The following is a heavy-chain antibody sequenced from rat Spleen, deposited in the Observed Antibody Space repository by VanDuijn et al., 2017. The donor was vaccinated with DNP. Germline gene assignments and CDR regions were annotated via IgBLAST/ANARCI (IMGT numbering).Heavy chain of an antibody. Sequence: EVQLVESGGGLVQPGRSLNLSCAASGFTFSNYYMAWVRQAPTKGLEWVASITNSGDSTYYRDSVKGRFTISRDNAKSTLYLQMDSLRSEDTATYYCTTNWYFDYWGQGIMVTVSS. CDR1: GFTFSNYY. J-gene: IGHJ2*01. CDR3: TTNWYFDY. D-gene: IGHD5-1*01. CDR2: ITNSGDST. V-gene: IGHV5-27*01.